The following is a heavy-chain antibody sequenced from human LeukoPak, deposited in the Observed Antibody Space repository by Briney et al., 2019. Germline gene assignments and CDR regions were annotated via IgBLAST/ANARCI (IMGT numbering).Heavy chain of an antibody. J-gene: IGHJ6*03. CDR3: AKGGFGYCTNGVCYIGPHYYYYYMDV. V-gene: IGHV3-33*06. CDR1: GFTFSSYG. CDR2: IWYDGSNK. Sequence: PGRSLRLSCAASGFTFSSYGMHWVRQAPGKGLEWVAVIWYDGSNKYYADSVKGRFTISRDNSKNTLYLQMNSLRAEDTAVYYCAKGGFGYCTNGVCYIGPHYYYYYMDVWGKGTTVTVSS. D-gene: IGHD2-8*01.